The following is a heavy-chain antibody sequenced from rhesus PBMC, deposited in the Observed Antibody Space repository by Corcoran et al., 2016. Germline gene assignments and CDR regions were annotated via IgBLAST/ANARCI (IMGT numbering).Heavy chain of an antibody. CDR1: GGTLSSGYYY. Sequence: QVQLQESGPGLVKPSETLSLTCAVTGGTLSSGYYYWSWIRRPQGKGLAGIGFITYSGSTIYSPPLKSRVTVSRDTSNNQFSLKLSSVTAADTAVYYCASSLYSHYSYWGQGVLVTVSS. CDR2: ITYSGST. D-gene: IGHD4-23*01. V-gene: IGHV4-122*02. CDR3: ASSLYSHYSY. J-gene: IGHJ4*01.